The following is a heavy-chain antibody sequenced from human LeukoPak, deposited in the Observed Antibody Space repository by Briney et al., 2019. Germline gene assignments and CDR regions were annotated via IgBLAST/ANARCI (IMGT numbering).Heavy chain of an antibody. Sequence: SETLSLTCAVSGGSISSSNWWSWVRQPPGKGLEWIGEIYHSGSTNYNPSLKSRVTISVDKSKNQFSLKLSSVTAADTAVYYCARVSGSYSRGLDYWGQGTLVTVSS. V-gene: IGHV4-4*02. CDR2: IYHSGST. J-gene: IGHJ4*02. CDR3: ARVSGSYSRGLDY. CDR1: GGSISSSNW. D-gene: IGHD1-26*01.